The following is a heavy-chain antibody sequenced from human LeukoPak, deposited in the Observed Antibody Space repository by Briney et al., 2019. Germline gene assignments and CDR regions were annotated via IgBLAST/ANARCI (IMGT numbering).Heavy chain of an antibody. D-gene: IGHD5-18*01. Sequence: GGSLRLSCAASGFTFSSYAMSWVRQAPGKGLEWVSAISGSGGSTYYADSVKGRFTISRDNSKNTLYLQMNSLRAEDAAVYYCARGRMDTAMALLHYWGQGTLVTVSS. CDR2: ISGSGGST. CDR3: ARGRMDTAMALLHY. V-gene: IGHV3-23*01. J-gene: IGHJ4*02. CDR1: GFTFSSYA.